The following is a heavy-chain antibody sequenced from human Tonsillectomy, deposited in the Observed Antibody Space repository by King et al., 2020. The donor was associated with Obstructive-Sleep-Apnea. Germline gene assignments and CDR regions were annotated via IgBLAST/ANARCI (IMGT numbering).Heavy chain of an antibody. V-gene: IGHV1-18*04. D-gene: IGHD3-10*01. J-gene: IGHJ4*02. Sequence: VQLVESGAEVKKPGASVKVSCKASGYTFTSYGISWVRQAPGQGLEWMGWISAYNGNTNYAQKLQGRVTMTTDTYTSTAYMELRSLRSDDTAVYYCARDPRSYGSGRLLKKFDYWGQGTLVTVSS. CDR3: ARDPRSYGSGRLLKKFDY. CDR1: GYTFTSYG. CDR2: ISAYNGNT.